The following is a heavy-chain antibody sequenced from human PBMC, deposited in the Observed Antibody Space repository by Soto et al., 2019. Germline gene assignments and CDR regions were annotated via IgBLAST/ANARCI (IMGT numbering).Heavy chain of an antibody. CDR2: MYYSGHD. CDR3: ARGHYQYYGMDV. CDR1: GASVSTGGYF. J-gene: IGHJ6*02. V-gene: IGHV4-31*03. Sequence: SETLSLTCTVSGASVSTGGYFWTWIRQQPGKGLEWIGYMYYSGHDSYNPSLESRVTISADTASNQFSLRLTSVTAADTAVYYCARGHYQYYGMDVWGQGTTVTVSS.